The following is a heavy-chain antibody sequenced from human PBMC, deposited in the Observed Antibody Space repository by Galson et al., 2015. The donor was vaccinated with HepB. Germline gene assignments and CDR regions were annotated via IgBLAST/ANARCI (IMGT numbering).Heavy chain of an antibody. CDR2: ISSSSTI. CDR1: GFTFSSYS. Sequence: SLRLSCAASGFTFSSYSMDWVRQAPGKGLEWVSYISSSSTIYYADSVKGRFTISRDNAKNSLYLQMNSLRDEDTAVYYCASSYYYDSSGYYKSVSVDYWGQGTLVTVSS. V-gene: IGHV3-48*02. CDR3: ASSYYYDSSGYYKSVSVDY. D-gene: IGHD3-22*01. J-gene: IGHJ4*02.